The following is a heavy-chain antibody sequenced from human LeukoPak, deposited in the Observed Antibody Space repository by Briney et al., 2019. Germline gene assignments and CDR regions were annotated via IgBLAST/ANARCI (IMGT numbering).Heavy chain of an antibody. CDR2: ISGTSTSI. J-gene: IGHJ4*02. CDR3: ARDHCSGGSCYDYYFDY. V-gene: IGHV3-21*01. D-gene: IGHD2-15*01. Sequence: GGSLRLSCAASGFTFSSYSMNWVRQAPGKGLEWVSSISGTSTSIYYADSVKGRFTISRDNAKNSLYLQMNSLRAEDTAVYYCARDHCSGGSCYDYYFDYWGQGTLVTVSS. CDR1: GFTFSSYS.